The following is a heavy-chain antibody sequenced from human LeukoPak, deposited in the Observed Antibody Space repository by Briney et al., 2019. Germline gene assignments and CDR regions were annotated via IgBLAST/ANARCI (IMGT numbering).Heavy chain of an antibody. CDR3: AHRRSGNNWNHGDFDY. D-gene: IGHD1-14*01. CDR1: GFSLSTYGVG. Sequence: SGPTLVNPTQTLTLTCTFSGFSLSTYGVGVGWIRQAPGKALEWLALIYWDDDNRYSPSLKNRLFVTKTSSKNQVILIMTNMDPEDKATYFCAHRRSGNNWNHGDFDYWGQGTLVTVSS. CDR2: IYWDDDN. J-gene: IGHJ4*02. V-gene: IGHV2-5*02.